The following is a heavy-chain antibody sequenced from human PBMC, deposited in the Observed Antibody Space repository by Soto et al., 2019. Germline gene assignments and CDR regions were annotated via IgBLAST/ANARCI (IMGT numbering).Heavy chain of an antibody. D-gene: IGHD5-12*01. CDR3: ASRYSGYDPPPPIVDY. CDR2: IIPIFGTA. CDR1: GGTFSSYA. J-gene: IGHJ4*02. V-gene: IGHV1-69*12. Sequence: QVQLVQSGAEVKKPGSSVKVSCKASGGTFSSYAISWVRQAPGQGLEWMGGIIPIFGTANYAQKFQGRVTITADESTSTSYMELSSLRSEDTAVYYCASRYSGYDPPPPIVDYWGQGTLVTVSS.